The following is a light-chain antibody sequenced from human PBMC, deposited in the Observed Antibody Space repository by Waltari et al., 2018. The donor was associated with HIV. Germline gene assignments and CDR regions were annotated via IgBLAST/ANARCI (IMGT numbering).Light chain of an antibody. J-gene: IGLJ1*01. CDR3: QSTDSSGTYPDV. CDR2: KDN. CDR1: ALPKQH. V-gene: IGLV3-25*03. Sequence: SYELTQPPSVSVSPGQTARITCPGDALPKQHAYWYQQKPGQAPVPGTYKDNERPSGIPERFSGSSSGTTVTLTISGVQTEDEADYYCQSTDSSGTYPDVFGTGTKVTVL.